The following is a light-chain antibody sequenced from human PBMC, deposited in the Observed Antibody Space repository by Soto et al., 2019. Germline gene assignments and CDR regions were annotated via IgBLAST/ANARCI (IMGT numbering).Light chain of an antibody. CDR2: KAS. V-gene: IGKV1-5*03. Sequence: DIQMTQSPSTLSATVGDRVTITCRASQSISNWLAWYQQKPGKAPNLLIYKASSLEIGVPSRFSGSGSGTEFTLTISSLQPDDFATYYCQQYNSYSRTFGQGTKVEIK. CDR1: QSISNW. CDR3: QQYNSYSRT. J-gene: IGKJ1*01.